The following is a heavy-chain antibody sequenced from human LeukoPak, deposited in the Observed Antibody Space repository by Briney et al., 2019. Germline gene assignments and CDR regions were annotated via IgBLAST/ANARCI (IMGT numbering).Heavy chain of an antibody. J-gene: IGHJ5*02. CDR3: ARKPNAAYWFDP. CDR2: IHYSGIT. V-gene: IGHV4-28*01. Sequence: SETLSLTCAVSGYSISSDNWWGWIRPPPGKGLEWIGYIHYSGITYYSPSLKSRVTLSVDTSKNQFSLRLSSVTAVDTAVYYCARKPNAAYWFDPWGQGTLVAVSS. D-gene: IGHD2-15*01. CDR1: GYSISSDNW.